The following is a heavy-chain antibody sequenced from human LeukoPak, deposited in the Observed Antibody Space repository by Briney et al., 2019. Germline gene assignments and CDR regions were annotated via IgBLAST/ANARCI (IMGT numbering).Heavy chain of an antibody. CDR3: ARNLVTVTKGFDI. Sequence: SETLSLTCAVSADSFSSHYWTWIRQPPGKGLEWIGYISYIGSTNYNPSLKSRVTISIDTSKNQFSLKLSSVTAADTAVYYCARNLVTVTKGFDIWGQGTMVSVSS. D-gene: IGHD4-17*01. CDR1: ADSFSSHY. J-gene: IGHJ3*02. V-gene: IGHV4-59*11. CDR2: ISYIGST.